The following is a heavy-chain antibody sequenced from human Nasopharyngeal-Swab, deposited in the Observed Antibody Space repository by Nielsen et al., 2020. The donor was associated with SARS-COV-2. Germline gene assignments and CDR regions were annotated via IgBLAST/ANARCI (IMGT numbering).Heavy chain of an antibody. V-gene: IGHV3-7*01. CDR3: ARDGTGWLNYYYMDV. CDR1: GFPFRNYY. CDR2: IKQGGSEQ. J-gene: IGHJ6*03. D-gene: IGHD5-18*01. Sequence: GESLKISCAASGFPFRNYYMTWVRQPPGKGLEWVANIKQGGSEQFYVDSVKGRFTISRDNSKNTLYLQMNSLRAEDTAVYYCARDGTGWLNYYYMDVWGKGTTVTVSS.